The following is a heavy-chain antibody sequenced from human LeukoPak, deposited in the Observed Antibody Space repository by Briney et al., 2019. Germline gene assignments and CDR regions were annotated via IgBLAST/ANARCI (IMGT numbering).Heavy chain of an antibody. V-gene: IGHV3-9*01. J-gene: IGHJ6*03. D-gene: IGHD3-10*01. CDR2: ISWNSGSI. CDR3: AKGYYYGSGSYYNPMDV. CDR1: GFTFSSYC. Sequence: GGSLSLFCAASGFTFSSYCMSWVRQAPGKGLEWVSGISWNSGSIGYAASVKGRFTISRDNAKHSLFLQMNSLRADDAALYYFAKGYYYGSGSYYNPMDVWGKGTTVTIPS.